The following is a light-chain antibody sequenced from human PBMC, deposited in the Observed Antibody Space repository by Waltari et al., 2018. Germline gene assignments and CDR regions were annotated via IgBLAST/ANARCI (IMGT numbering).Light chain of an antibody. CDR3: QQRST. CDR2: DAS. Sequence: EIVLTQSPATLSLSPGERATLSCRASQSLTSYLTWYQQKPGQAPRLLIYDASNGATGIPARFSGSGSGTDFTLIISSLEPEDFGVYYCQQRSTFGQGTKLEIK. CDR1: QSLTSY. V-gene: IGKV3-11*01. J-gene: IGKJ2*01.